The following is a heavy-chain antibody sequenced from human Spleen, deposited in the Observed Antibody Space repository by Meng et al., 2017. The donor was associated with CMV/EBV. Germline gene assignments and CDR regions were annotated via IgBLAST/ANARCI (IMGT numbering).Heavy chain of an antibody. D-gene: IGHD1-26*01. V-gene: IGHV3-48*03. CDR3: ARDVGSIPRRFDP. Sequence: ATSGFSFRNYYMTWLRQAPGKGLECIAYINSDGGAIFYADSVKGRFTISRDNAKMSLYLQMNSLRVDDTGVYYCARDVGSIPRRFDPWGQGTLVTVSS. CDR2: INSDGGAI. CDR1: GFSFRNYY. J-gene: IGHJ5*02.